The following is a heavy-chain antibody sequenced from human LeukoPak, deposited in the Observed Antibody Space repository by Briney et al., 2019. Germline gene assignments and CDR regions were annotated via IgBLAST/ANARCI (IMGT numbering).Heavy chain of an antibody. J-gene: IGHJ4*02. V-gene: IGHV3-30*03. CDR2: TSYDGSNK. CDR3: ARDAGYCYGYGTHFDY. CDR1: GFTFSSYG. D-gene: IGHD5-18*01. Sequence: GRSLRLSCAASGFTFSSYGMHWVRQAPGKGLEWVAVTSYDGSNKYYADSVKGRFTISRDNSKNTLYLQMNSLRAEDTAVYYCARDAGYCYGYGTHFDYWGQGTPVTVSS.